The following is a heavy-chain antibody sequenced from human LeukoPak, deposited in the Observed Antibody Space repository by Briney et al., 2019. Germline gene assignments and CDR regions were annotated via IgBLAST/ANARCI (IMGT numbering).Heavy chain of an antibody. Sequence: GGSLRLSCAASGFTFSNAWMSWVRQAPGKGLEWVGFIRSKAYGGTTEYAASVKGRFTISRDDSKSIAYLQMNSLKTEDTAVYYCTRDLTGYSSGWYVPDYYYGMDVWGKGTTVTVSS. CDR2: IRSKAYGGTT. CDR1: GFTFSNAW. V-gene: IGHV3-49*04. D-gene: IGHD6-19*01. J-gene: IGHJ6*04. CDR3: TRDLTGYSSGWYVPDYYYGMDV.